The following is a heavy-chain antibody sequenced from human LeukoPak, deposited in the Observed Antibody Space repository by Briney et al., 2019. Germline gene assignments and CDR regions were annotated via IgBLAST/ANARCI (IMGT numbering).Heavy chain of an antibody. V-gene: IGHV3-66*04. D-gene: IGHD2-21*01. CDR3: GRRFCNSCPLDF. CDR1: GFSVTTNN. J-gene: IGHJ4*02. Sequence: GGSLRLSCVGSGFSVTTNNMYWVRQAPGKGLECVSTCLAGGLIHYADSVRDRFIISRDTSKNTLYLQMNSLTAEDTAVYYCGRRFCNSCPLDFWGQGTLVPVSS. CDR2: CLAGGLI.